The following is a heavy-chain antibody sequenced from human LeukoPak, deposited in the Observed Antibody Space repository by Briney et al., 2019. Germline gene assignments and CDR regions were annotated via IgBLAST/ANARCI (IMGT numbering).Heavy chain of an antibody. CDR2: ISASSGNI. D-gene: IGHD3-16*01. V-gene: IGHV3-48*01. CDR3: ARDYLWAFDF. J-gene: IGHJ3*01. Sequence: GGSLRLSCAASGLTFSSYSLNWVRQAPGKGLEWVSYISASSGNIKYADSVKGRFTISRDNAKNSLYLQMNSLRAEDTAVYYCARDYLWAFDFWGQGTMVTVSS. CDR1: GLTFSSYS.